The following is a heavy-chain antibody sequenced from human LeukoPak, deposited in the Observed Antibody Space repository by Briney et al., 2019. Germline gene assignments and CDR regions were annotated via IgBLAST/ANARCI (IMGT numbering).Heavy chain of an antibody. CDR3: AGGPNKLTGDGLEGTGAFDI. Sequence: HPGGSLRLSCAASGFTFSGYWMHWVRQAPGKGLVWVSHMNSDGSDTNYADSVRGRFTISRDNAKNTLYLQMNSLRAEDTAVYYCAGGPNKLTGDGLEGTGAFDIWGQGTMVTVSS. D-gene: IGHD7-27*01. J-gene: IGHJ3*02. CDR2: MNSDGSDT. V-gene: IGHV3-74*01. CDR1: GFTFSGYW.